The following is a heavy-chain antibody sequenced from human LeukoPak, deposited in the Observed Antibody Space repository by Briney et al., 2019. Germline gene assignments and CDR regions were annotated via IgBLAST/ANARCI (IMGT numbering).Heavy chain of an antibody. V-gene: IGHV4-4*09. CDR3: ARQALPLRQDHFYF. CDR1: GGSMSPYY. CDR2: IFTSGGT. Sequence: SETLSLTCTVSGGSMSPYYWSWIRQTPGKGLEWIGYIFTSGGTNYNPSLKSRVTISVDTSKNQFSLKMTSVTAADTAVYYCARQALPLRQDHFYFWGPGTLVSVSS. J-gene: IGHJ4*02.